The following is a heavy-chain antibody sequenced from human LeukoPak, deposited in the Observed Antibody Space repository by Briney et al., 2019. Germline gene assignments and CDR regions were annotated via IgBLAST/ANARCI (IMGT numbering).Heavy chain of an antibody. Sequence: PSETLSLTCAASGGSINSHYWGWIRQPPGKGLQWIGDIFYTGKNNYNPSLKSRVTISLDTSKDHLSLHLTSVLAADTAIYYCVRRDPGWNYFDYWGQGILVTVSS. CDR3: VRRDPGWNYFDY. CDR2: IFYTGKN. V-gene: IGHV4-59*08. CDR1: GGSINSHY. D-gene: IGHD6-19*01. J-gene: IGHJ4*02.